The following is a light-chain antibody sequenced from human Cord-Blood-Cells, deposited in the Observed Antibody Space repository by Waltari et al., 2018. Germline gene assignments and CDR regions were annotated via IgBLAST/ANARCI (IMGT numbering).Light chain of an antibody. V-gene: IGLV2-23*01. CDR3: CSYAGSSTWV. CDR2: EGS. CDR1: SSDVGSYNL. J-gene: IGLJ3*02. Sequence: QSALTQPASVSGSPGQSLTISCTGTSSDVGSYNLVSWYQQQPGKAPKLMIYEGSKRPSGGSYRFSGSKSGNTAFLTISGLQAEDEADYYCCSYAGSSTWVFGGGTKLTVL.